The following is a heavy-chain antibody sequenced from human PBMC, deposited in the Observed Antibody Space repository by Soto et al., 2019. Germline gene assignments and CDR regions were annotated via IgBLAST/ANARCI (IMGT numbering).Heavy chain of an antibody. CDR3: ARQRANDYGDPNDALDI. J-gene: IGHJ3*02. CDR2: IYAGGGT. Sequence: EEQLVESGGGLIQPGGSLRLSCAASGFTVSANSMNSVRQAPGKGLEWVSLIYAGGGTYYADSVKGRLTIYRDNSKNTLYLQMSSMRAEDTAVYYGARQRANDYGDPNDALDIWGQGTMVTVSS. V-gene: IGHV3-53*01. D-gene: IGHD4-17*01. CDR1: GFTVSANS.